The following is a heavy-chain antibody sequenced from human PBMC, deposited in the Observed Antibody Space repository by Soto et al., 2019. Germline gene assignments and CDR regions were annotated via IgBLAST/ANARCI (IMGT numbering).Heavy chain of an antibody. Sequence: GGSLRLSCAASGFTFSSYAMSWVRQAPGKGLEWVSAISGSGGSAYYADSVKGRFTISRDNSKNTLYLQMNSLRAEDTAVYYCAKDLVAVAGDDDAFDIWGQGTMVTVSS. CDR3: AKDLVAVAGDDDAFDI. CDR2: ISGSGGSA. J-gene: IGHJ3*02. D-gene: IGHD6-19*01. V-gene: IGHV3-23*01. CDR1: GFTFSSYA.